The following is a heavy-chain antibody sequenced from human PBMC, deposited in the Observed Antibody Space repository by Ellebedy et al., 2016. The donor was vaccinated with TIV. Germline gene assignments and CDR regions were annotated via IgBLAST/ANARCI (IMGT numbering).Heavy chain of an antibody. V-gene: IGHV4-61*01. CDR3: ARAPMGGGYAPNDAFDI. Sequence: SETLSLTCTVSGGSISSSNYYWSWIRQPPGKGLEWIGYIYYSGSTNYNPSLKSRVTISGDMSKNQFSLKLSSVTAADTAVYYCARAPMGGGYAPNDAFDIWGQGTMVTVSS. D-gene: IGHD5-12*01. J-gene: IGHJ3*02. CDR1: GGSISSSNYY. CDR2: IYYSGST.